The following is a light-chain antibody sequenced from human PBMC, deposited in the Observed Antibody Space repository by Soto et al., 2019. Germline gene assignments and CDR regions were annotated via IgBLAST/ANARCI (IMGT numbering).Light chain of an antibody. V-gene: IGKV1-12*01. CDR2: AAS. CDR1: QDIGSW. CDR3: QQGDSFPFT. Sequence: DIQMTQSPSSVSASVGDRVTITCRASQDIGSWLAWYQQKPGKAPDLLIYAASNLQSGVPSRFYGRGSGADFTLTIISLQPEDFATYYCQQGDSFPFTFGQGTRLEIK. J-gene: IGKJ5*01.